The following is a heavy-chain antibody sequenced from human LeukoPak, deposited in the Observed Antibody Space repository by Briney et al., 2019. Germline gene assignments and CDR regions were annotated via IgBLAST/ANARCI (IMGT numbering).Heavy chain of an antibody. CDR2: ISGSGGST. CDR3: ARGDYDFWSGYYRNYGMDV. Sequence: GIPRLSCAASGFTFSSYAMSWVRQAPGKGLEWVSAISGSGGSTYYADSVKGRFTISRDNSKNTLYLQMNSLRAEDTAVYYCARGDYDFWSGYYRNYGMDVWGQGTTVTVSS. CDR1: GFTFSSYA. D-gene: IGHD3-3*01. J-gene: IGHJ6*02. V-gene: IGHV3-23*01.